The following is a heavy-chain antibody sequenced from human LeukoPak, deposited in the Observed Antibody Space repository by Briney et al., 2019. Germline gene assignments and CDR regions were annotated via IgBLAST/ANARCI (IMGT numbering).Heavy chain of an antibody. D-gene: IGHD2-2*01. J-gene: IGHJ4*02. CDR2: IYPGDSDT. CDR1: GYSFTSYW. V-gene: IGHV5-51*01. CDR3: ARPRCCSSTSCYYFDY. Sequence: GESLKISCKGSGYSFTSYWIGWVRQMPGKGLEWMGIIYPGDSDTRYSPSFQGQVTISADKSISTAYLQWSSLKASDTAMYYCARPRCCSSTSCYYFDYWGQGTLVTVSS.